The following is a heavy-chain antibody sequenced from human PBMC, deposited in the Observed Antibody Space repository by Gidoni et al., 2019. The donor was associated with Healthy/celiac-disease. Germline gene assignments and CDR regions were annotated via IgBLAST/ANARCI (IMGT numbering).Heavy chain of an antibody. D-gene: IGHD5-18*01. J-gene: IGHJ3*02. CDR2: IIPILGIA. CDR1: GGTFSSYT. Sequence: QVQLVQSGAEVKKPGSSVKVSCKASGGTFSSYTISWVRQAPGQGLEWMGRIIPILGIANYAQKFQGRVTITADKSTSTGYMELSSLRSEDTAVYYCAATSKVDTAMDDAFDIWGQGKMVTVSS. V-gene: IGHV1-69*02. CDR3: AATSKVDTAMDDAFDI.